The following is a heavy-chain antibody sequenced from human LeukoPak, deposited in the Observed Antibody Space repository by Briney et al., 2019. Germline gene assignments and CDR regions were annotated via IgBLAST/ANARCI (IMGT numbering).Heavy chain of an antibody. CDR3: ARAADCGGGSCYVGY. CDR2: IKQDGSEK. V-gene: IGHV3-7*01. Sequence: PGGSLRLSCAASGFTFSSYWMSWVRQAPGKGMELVANIKQDGSEKYYVDSVKGRFTISRDNAKNSLYLQMNSLRAEDTAVYYCARAADCGGGSCYVGYWGQGTLVTVSS. CDR1: GFTFSSYW. J-gene: IGHJ4*02. D-gene: IGHD2-15*01.